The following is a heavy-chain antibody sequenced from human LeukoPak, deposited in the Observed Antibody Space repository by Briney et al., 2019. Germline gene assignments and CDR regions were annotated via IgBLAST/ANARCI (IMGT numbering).Heavy chain of an antibody. CDR1: GYTFTSYG. Sequence: GASVKVSCKASGYTFTSYGISWVRQAPGQGLEWMGWISAYNGNTNYAQKLQGRVTMTTDTSTSTAYMELRRLRSDDTAVYYCARRNVLLWFGEVDAFDIWGQGTMVTVSS. CDR3: ARRNVLLWFGEVDAFDI. V-gene: IGHV1-18*01. CDR2: ISAYNGNT. D-gene: IGHD3-10*01. J-gene: IGHJ3*02.